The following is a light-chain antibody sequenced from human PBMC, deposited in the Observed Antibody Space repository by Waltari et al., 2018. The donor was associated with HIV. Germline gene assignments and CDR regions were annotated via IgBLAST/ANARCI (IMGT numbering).Light chain of an antibody. Sequence: QSALTQPASLSGSPGQSITFSCTGNSSDVGSYNLVSWYQQHPGKAPKLMIYEVNKRPSGVSNRFSGSKSGNTASLTISGLQAEDEADYYCCSSASSRVFGGGTKLTVL. CDR1: SSDVGSYNL. J-gene: IGLJ3*02. CDR2: EVN. CDR3: CSSASSRV. V-gene: IGLV2-23*02.